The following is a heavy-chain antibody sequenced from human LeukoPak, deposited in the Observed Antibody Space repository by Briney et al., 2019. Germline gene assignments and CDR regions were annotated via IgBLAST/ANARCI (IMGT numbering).Heavy chain of an antibody. CDR1: GGSISSYY. CDR2: IYTSGST. Sequence: PSETLSLTCTVSGGSISSYYWSWIRQPAGKGLEWIGRIYTSGSTNYNPSLKSRVTMSVDTSKNQFSLKLSSVTAADTAVYYCAREGVVAAPYYFDYWGQGTLVTASS. J-gene: IGHJ4*02. D-gene: IGHD2-2*01. V-gene: IGHV4-4*07. CDR3: AREGVVAAPYYFDY.